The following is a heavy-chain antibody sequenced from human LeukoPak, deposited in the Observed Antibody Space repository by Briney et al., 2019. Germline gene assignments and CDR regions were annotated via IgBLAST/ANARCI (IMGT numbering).Heavy chain of an antibody. CDR1: GFTFSSYA. V-gene: IGHV3-23*01. D-gene: IGHD1-26*01. CDR3: AKGGGGYSYYFDY. J-gene: IGHJ4*02. Sequence: PGGSLRLSCAASGFTFSSYAMSWVRQAPGKGLEWVSAISGSGGSTYYTDSVKGRFTISRDNSKNTLYLQMNSLRAEDTAVYYCAKGGGGYSYYFDYWGQGTLVTVSS. CDR2: ISGSGGST.